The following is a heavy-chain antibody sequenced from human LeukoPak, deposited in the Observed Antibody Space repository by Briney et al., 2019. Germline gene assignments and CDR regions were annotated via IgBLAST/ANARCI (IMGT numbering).Heavy chain of an antibody. J-gene: IGHJ6*02. CDR3: ARDAMVVIGGYYYGMDV. V-gene: IGHV4-59*12. CDR2: IYYSGST. D-gene: IGHD2-21*01. CDR1: GGSISSYY. Sequence: PSETLSLTCTVSGGSISSYYWSWIRQPPGKGLEWIGYIYYSGSTNYNPSLKSRVTISVDTSKNQFSLKLSSVTAADTAVHYCARDAMVVIGGYYYGMDVWGQGTTVTVSS.